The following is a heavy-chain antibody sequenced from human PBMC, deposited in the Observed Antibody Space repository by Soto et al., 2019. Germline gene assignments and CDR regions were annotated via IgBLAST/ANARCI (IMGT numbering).Heavy chain of an antibody. V-gene: IGHV4-34*01. Sequence: SETLSLTCAVYGGSFSGYYWSWIRQPPGKGLEWIGEINHSGSTNYNPSLKSRVTISVDTSKNQFSLKLSSVTAADTAVYYCARGLNHYYGSERGRNWFDPWGQGTLVTVSS. CDR2: INHSGST. D-gene: IGHD3-10*01. J-gene: IGHJ5*02. CDR1: GGSFSGYY. CDR3: ARGLNHYYGSERGRNWFDP.